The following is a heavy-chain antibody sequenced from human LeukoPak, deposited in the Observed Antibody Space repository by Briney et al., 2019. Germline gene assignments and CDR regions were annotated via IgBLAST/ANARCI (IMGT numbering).Heavy chain of an antibody. CDR3: ARDLSFYGSGSYYFSY. Sequence: GASVKVSCKASGFTFTGYYLHWVRQAPGQGLEWMGWINPTSGGTNYAQRFQDRVTMAWDTSVSAAYMELSSLRSDDTAVYYCARDLSFYGSGSYYFSYWGQGTLVTVSS. CDR2: INPTSGGT. D-gene: IGHD3-10*01. J-gene: IGHJ4*02. CDR1: GFTFTGYY. V-gene: IGHV1-2*02.